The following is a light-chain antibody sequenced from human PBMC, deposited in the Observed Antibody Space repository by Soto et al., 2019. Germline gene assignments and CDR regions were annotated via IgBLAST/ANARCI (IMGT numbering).Light chain of an antibody. V-gene: IGKV1-33*01. J-gene: IGKJ2*01. CDR3: QQYDNLLLYT. CDR1: QDISNS. Sequence: DIPMTQSPSSLSASVGDRVTITCQASQDISNSLNWYQQKPGKAPKLLIYDASNLETGVPSRFSGSGSGTDFTFTISSLQPEDIAAYYCQQYDNLLLYTFGQGTKLEIK. CDR2: DAS.